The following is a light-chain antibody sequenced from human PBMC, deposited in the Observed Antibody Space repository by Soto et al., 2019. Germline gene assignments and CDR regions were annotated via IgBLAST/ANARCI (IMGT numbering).Light chain of an antibody. CDR2: EGS. CDR1: SSDVGSYNL. Sequence: QSVLTQPASVSGSPGQSITISCPGTSSDVGSYNLVSWYQQHPGKAPKLMIYEGSKRPSGVSNRFSGSKSVNTDSLTISGLQAEDEADYYCCSYAGSSTLNYVFGTGTKVTVL. V-gene: IGLV2-23*01. J-gene: IGLJ1*01. CDR3: CSYAGSSTLNYV.